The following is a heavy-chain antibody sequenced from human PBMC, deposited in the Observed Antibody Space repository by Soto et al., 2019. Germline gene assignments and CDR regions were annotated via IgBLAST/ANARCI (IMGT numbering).Heavy chain of an antibody. V-gene: IGHV3-74*01. D-gene: IGHD3-16*01. CDR3: ASDLGCYASH. J-gene: IGHJ4*02. Sequence: EAQLVESGGGLVQPGGSLRLSCAASGFTFSNYWMHWVRQAPGKGPVWVSRINTDGRTTNYADSVKGGLTISRDNAKNTLYLQTNRLGAEDTAVYYCASDLGCYASHWGQGTLVTVSS. CDR1: GFTFSNYW. CDR2: INTDGRTT.